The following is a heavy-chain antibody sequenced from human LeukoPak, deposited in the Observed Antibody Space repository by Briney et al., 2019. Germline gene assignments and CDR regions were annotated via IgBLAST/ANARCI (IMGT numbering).Heavy chain of an antibody. D-gene: IGHD5-24*01. CDR3: ARGYNYANDFDS. J-gene: IGHJ4*02. Sequence: PGGSLRLSCVASGLTFSSSWMHWVRHAPGKGLVWVSRITSDGTATTYADSVKGRFTISRDNAKNTLYLQMNSLRVEDTALYYCARGYNYANDFDSWGQGTLVSVSS. CDR1: GLTFSSSW. V-gene: IGHV3-74*01. CDR2: ITSDGTAT.